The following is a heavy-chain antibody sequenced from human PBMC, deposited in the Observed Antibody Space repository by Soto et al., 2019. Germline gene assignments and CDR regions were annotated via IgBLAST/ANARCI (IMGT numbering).Heavy chain of an antibody. J-gene: IGHJ5*02. CDR2: IYYSGST. CDR1: GGSISSGGYY. CDR3: ARTHHRAAAGRSGFDP. Sequence: SETLSLTCTVSGGSISSGGYYWSWIRQHPGKGLEWIGYIYYSGSTYYNPSLKSRVTISVDTAKNQFSLKLSSVTAADTAVYYCARTHHRAAAGRSGFDPWGQGTLVTVSS. V-gene: IGHV4-31*03. D-gene: IGHD6-13*01.